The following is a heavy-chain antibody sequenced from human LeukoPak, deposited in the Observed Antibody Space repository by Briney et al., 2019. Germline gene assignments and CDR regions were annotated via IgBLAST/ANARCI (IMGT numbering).Heavy chain of an antibody. V-gene: IGHV4-61*02. J-gene: IGHJ6*02. CDR1: GGSISSGSYY. Sequence: PSQTLSLTCTVSGGSISSGSYYWSWIRQPAGKGLEWIGRIYTSGSTNYNPSLKSRVTISVDTSKNQFSRKLSSVTAADTAVYYCARAYYSNYVDGMDVWGQGTTVTVSS. CDR2: IYTSGST. CDR3: ARAYYSNYVDGMDV. D-gene: IGHD4-11*01.